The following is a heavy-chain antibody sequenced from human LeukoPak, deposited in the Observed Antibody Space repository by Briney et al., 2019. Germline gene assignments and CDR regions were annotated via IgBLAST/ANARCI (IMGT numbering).Heavy chain of an antibody. V-gene: IGHV1-2*02. Sequence: ASVKVSCKASGYTFTGHYMHWVRQAPGQGLEWMGWINPNSGGTNYAQKFQGRVTMTRDTSISTAYMELSRLRSDDTAVYYCARALSSSSGSEYFQHWGQGTLVTVSS. D-gene: IGHD6-6*01. CDR2: INPNSGGT. J-gene: IGHJ1*01. CDR1: GYTFTGHY. CDR3: ARALSSSSGSEYFQH.